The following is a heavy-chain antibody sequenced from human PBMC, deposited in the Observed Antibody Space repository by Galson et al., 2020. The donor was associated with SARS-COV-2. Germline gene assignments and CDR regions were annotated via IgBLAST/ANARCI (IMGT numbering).Heavy chain of an antibody. CDR1: GGSITSGDFC. D-gene: IGHD2-15*01. J-gene: IGHJ4*02. CDR3: ARVVDPSGRASGHYY. Sequence: ETSETLSLTCTVSGGSITSGDFCWSWIRQPPGKGLEWIGYIYCHGSTYYNPSLKSRVSSSVDTSKNQFSLNLSSVTAADMAVYYCARVVDPSGRASGHYYWGQGTLVTVSA. CDR2: IYCHGST. V-gene: IGHV4-30-4*01.